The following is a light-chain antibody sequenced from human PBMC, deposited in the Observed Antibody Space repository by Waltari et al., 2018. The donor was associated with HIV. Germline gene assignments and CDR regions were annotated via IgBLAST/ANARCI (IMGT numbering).Light chain of an antibody. CDR1: ALPTHY. J-gene: IGLJ3*02. CDR2: QDT. CDR3: QSTDRSGTYWV. Sequence: SYELTQPPSVSVSPGQTARIPCSGDALPTHYAYWFQQKPGQAPVLVIYQDTGRPSGIPERLSGSSLGTMVTLTITGVQAEDEADYYCQSTDRSGTYWVFGGGTKLTVL. V-gene: IGLV3-25*03.